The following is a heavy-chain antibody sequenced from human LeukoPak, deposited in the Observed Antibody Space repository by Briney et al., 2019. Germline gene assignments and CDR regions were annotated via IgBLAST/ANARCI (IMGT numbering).Heavy chain of an antibody. CDR3: ARDFSNGDYEEILDY. J-gene: IGHJ4*02. D-gene: IGHD4-17*01. V-gene: IGHV3-7*04. Sequence: GGSLRLSCAASEFSFSRSWMNWVRQAPGKGLEWVATIKQDGEAKHYVDSVKGRFTISRDNAKNSLYLQMNSLRAEDTAVYYCARDFSNGDYEEILDYWGQGTLVTVSS. CDR2: IKQDGEAK. CDR1: EFSFSRSW.